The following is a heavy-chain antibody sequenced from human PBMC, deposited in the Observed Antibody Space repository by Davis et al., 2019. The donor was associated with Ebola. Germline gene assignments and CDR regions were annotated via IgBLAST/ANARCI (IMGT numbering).Heavy chain of an antibody. CDR1: GYTFTGYY. Sequence: ASVKVSCKASGYTFTGYYMHWVRQASGQGLEWMGWINPNSGGTNYAQKFQGRVTMTRDTSISTAYMELSRLRSDDTAVYYCARSRPGWYAHPPGYWGQGTLVTVSS. CDR3: ARSRPGWYAHPPGY. D-gene: IGHD6-19*01. V-gene: IGHV1-2*02. CDR2: INPNSGGT. J-gene: IGHJ4*02.